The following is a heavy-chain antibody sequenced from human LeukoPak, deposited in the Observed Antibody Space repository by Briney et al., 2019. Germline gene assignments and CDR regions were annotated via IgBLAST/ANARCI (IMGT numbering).Heavy chain of an antibody. D-gene: IGHD6-19*01. J-gene: IGHJ3*02. CDR3: ARLIVAGTTKAFDI. CDR2: IYPGDSDA. V-gene: IGHV5-51*01. CDR1: GSTFTSYW. Sequence: GESLQISCQGSGSTFTSYWIGWVRQLPGKGLEGMGIIYPGDSDARYSPSFQGQVTISADKSISTAYLQWSSLKASDTAMYYCARLIVAGTTKAFDIWGQGTMVTVSS.